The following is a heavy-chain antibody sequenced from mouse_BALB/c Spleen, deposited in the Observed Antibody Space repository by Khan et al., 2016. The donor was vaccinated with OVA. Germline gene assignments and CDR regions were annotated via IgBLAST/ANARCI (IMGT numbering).Heavy chain of an antibody. V-gene: IGHV3-8*02. J-gene: IGHJ3*01. CDR2: IIYTGYT. Sequence: EVQLQESGPSLVKPSQTLSLTCSVTGDSITSGYWNWIRNFPGNKLEYMGYIIYTGYTYYNPSLKSRISITRHTSKNQYYIQLSSVTDEDTATYYCARSTYRYAFVYWGQGTLVTVSA. CDR1: GDSITSGY. D-gene: IGHD2-12*01. CDR3: ARSTYRYAFVY.